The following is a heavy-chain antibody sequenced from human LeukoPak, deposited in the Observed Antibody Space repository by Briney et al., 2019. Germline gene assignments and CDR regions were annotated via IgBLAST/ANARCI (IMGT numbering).Heavy chain of an antibody. Sequence: ASVTVSCTASGGTFSSYAISWVRQAPGQGLEWMGRIIPIFGTANYAQKFQGRVTITADKSTSTAYMELSSLRSEDTAVYYCAALVVVTGILGYWGQGTLVTVSS. J-gene: IGHJ4*02. V-gene: IGHV1-69*06. D-gene: IGHD2-21*02. CDR2: IIPIFGTA. CDR1: GGTFSSYA. CDR3: AALVVVTGILGY.